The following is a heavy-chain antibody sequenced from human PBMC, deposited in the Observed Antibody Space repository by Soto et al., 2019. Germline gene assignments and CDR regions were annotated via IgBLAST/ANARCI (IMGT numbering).Heavy chain of an antibody. CDR2: IYYSGST. CDR1: GGSISSGGYY. V-gene: IGHV4-31*03. CDR3: ARGGTHYYDSSGYYLDY. D-gene: IGHD3-22*01. J-gene: IGHJ4*02. Sequence: NPSETLSLTCTVSGGSISSGGYYWSWIRQHPGKGLEWIGYIYYSGSTYYNPSLKSRVTISVDTSKNQFSLKLSSVTAADTAVYYCARGGTHYYDSSGYYLDYWGQGTLVTVSS.